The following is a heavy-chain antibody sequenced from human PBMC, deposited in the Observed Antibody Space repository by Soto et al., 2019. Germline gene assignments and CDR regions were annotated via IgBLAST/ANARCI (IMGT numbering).Heavy chain of an antibody. CDR3: AKDRSHYDSTYDY. CDR1: GFTFSSYA. CDR2: ISGSGGST. Sequence: EVQLLESGGGLVQPGGSRRLSCAASGFTFSSYAMSWVRQAPGKGLEWVSAISGSGGSTYYADSVKGRFTISRDNSKNTLYLQMNSLRAEDTAVYYCAKDRSHYDSTYDYWGQGTLVTVSS. J-gene: IGHJ4*02. V-gene: IGHV3-23*01. D-gene: IGHD3-22*01.